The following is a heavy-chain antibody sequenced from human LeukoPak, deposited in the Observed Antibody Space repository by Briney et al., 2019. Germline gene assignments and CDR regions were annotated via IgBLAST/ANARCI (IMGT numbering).Heavy chain of an antibody. CDR3: AKVGAGVRGVLDS. CDR1: GFTYSTYA. J-gene: IGHJ4*02. V-gene: IGHV3-23*01. CDR2: ISAGGGST. Sequence: GGSLRLSCAASGFTYSTYAMTWVRQAPGQGLEWVSAISAGGGSTYYADSVKGRFTISRENSKDTLYLQMNSLKAEETAVYYCAKVGAGVRGVLDSWGQGTLVTVSS. D-gene: IGHD3-10*01.